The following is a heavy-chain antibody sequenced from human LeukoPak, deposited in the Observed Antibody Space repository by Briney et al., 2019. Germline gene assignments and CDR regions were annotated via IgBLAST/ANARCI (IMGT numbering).Heavy chain of an antibody. Sequence: GGSLRLSCAASGFPFNKYEMHWVRQAPGKGLGWVSYIDAGATSTNYADSVWGRFTLSRDNAQNSVHLQMNSLRDEDTAVYYCVRGRLLRSTKYFDYWGQGALVTVSS. CDR3: VRGRLLRSTKYFDY. D-gene: IGHD2-21*02. V-gene: IGHV3-48*03. CDR1: GFPFNKYE. J-gene: IGHJ4*02. CDR2: IDAGATST.